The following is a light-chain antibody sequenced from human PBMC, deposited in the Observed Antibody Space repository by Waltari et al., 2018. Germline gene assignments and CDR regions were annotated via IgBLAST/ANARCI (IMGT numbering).Light chain of an antibody. J-gene: IGKJ3*01. V-gene: IGKV3-15*01. CDR2: GAS. Sequence: EIVMTQSPASLSVSPGERATLSCRASQSVSSNLPWYQQKPGQAPRLLIYGASTGATGIPARFSGSGSGTEFTLTISDLQSEDFAVYYCQQYNNWPPFTFGPGTKVDIK. CDR1: QSVSSN. CDR3: QQYNNWPPFT.